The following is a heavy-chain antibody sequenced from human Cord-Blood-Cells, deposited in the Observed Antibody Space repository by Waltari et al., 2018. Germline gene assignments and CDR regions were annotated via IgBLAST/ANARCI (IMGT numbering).Heavy chain of an antibody. CDR1: GGSFIGYY. J-gene: IGHJ3*02. CDR3: ARTLYDSSGYYSDAFDI. V-gene: IGHV4-34*01. Sequence: QVQLQQWAAGLLKPSETLSLTCAVYGGSFIGYYWSWIRQPPGKGLEWIGEINHSGSTNYNPSLKSRVTISVDTSKNQFSLKLSSVTAADTAVYYCARTLYDSSGYYSDAFDIWGQGTMVTVSS. CDR2: INHSGST. D-gene: IGHD3-22*01.